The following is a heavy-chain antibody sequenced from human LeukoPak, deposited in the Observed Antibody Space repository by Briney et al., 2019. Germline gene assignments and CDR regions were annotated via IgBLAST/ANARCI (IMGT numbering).Heavy chain of an antibody. CDR1: GFTFNNYI. D-gene: IGHD3-22*01. CDR3: ANSRYDSSGYYGIIGY. V-gene: IGHV3-21*01. CDR2: ISRSNIYK. J-gene: IGHJ4*02. Sequence: GGSLRLSCAASGFTFNNYIMNWVRLAPGKGLEWVSSISRSNIYKYYADSVKGRFTISRDNAKNSLYLQMNSLRAEDTAVYYCANSRYDSSGYYGIIGYWGQGTLVTVSS.